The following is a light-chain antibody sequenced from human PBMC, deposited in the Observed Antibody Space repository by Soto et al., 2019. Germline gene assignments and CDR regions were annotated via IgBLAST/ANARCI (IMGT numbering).Light chain of an antibody. CDR1: ESMSTY. J-gene: IGKJ2*01. CDR2: AAS. Sequence: DIQMTQSPSSLSASVGDRVTITCRASESMSTYLNWYQQKPGKAPKLLIYAASSLQSGVPSRFSGSGSGTDFTLTIRSLQSEDVATYYCQQTYITPYTFGQGTKLEIK. CDR3: QQTYITPYT. V-gene: IGKV1-39*01.